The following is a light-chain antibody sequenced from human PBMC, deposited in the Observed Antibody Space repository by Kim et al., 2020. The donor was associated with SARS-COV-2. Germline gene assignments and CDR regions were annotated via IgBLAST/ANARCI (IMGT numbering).Light chain of an antibody. Sequence: AYVGDRVTITCRASQGISNDLAWYQQKPGKVPKLLIYAASALRSGVPFRFSGSGSGTDFTLTISSLQPEDAASYYCQKYNGAPWAFGQGTKVDIK. CDR1: QGISND. CDR3: QKYNGAPWA. CDR2: AAS. J-gene: IGKJ1*01. V-gene: IGKV1-27*01.